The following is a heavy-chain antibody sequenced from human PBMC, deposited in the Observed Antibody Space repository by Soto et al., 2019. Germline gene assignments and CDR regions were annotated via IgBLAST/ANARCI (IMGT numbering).Heavy chain of an antibody. CDR2: INAGNGGT. V-gene: IGHV1-3*01. J-gene: IGHJ4*02. Sequence: ASVKVSCKASGYTFANYGIHWVRQAPGQRLEWMGWINAGNGGTKYSENFQGRVTITRDTSASTVYLGLSSLSSEDTASYYCARTGHSGSYDFWGQGTTVTVSS. D-gene: IGHD3-22*01. CDR3: ARTGHSGSYDF. CDR1: GYTFANYG.